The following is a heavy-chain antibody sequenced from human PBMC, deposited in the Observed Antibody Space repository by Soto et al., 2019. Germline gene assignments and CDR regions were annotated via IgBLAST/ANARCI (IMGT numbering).Heavy chain of an antibody. CDR3: ARESYCTNGVCYSNWFDP. Sequence: QVQLVQSGAAVKKPGSSVKVSCKASGGTFSSYAISWVRQAPGQGLEWMGGIIPIFGTANYAQKFQGRVTITADESTSTAYMELSSLRSEDTAVYYCARESYCTNGVCYSNWFDPWGQGTLVTVSS. V-gene: IGHV1-69*12. CDR2: IIPIFGTA. CDR1: GGTFSSYA. J-gene: IGHJ5*02. D-gene: IGHD2-8*01.